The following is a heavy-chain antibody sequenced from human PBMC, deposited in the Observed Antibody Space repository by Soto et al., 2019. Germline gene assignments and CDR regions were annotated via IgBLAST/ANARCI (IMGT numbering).Heavy chain of an antibody. CDR3: TRADYSSGWYVDY. J-gene: IGHJ4*02. CDR1: GFTFSDHY. Sequence: EVQLVESGGGLVQPGGSLRLSCAASGFTFSDHYMDWVRQAPGKGLEWVGRTRNKANSYTTEYAASVTGRFTSSRDDSQHPLYLQMNSRTTEDTAVYYCTRADYSSGWYVDYWGQGTLVTVSS. CDR2: TRNKANSYTT. D-gene: IGHD6-19*01. V-gene: IGHV3-72*01.